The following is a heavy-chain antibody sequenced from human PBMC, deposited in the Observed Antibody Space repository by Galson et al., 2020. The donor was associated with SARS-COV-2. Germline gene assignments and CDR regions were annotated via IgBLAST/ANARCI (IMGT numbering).Heavy chain of an antibody. CDR3: GRGGSSIFS. CDR2: IRYDGSNQ. Sequence: QLGEYLKISCAAPGFTFSRIGMHWVRQAPGQGLEWVAFIRYDGSNQYYADSVQGRFIISRDNSKSTLILQMDSLRPEDTALYYCGRGGSSIFSWGQGTLVTVSS. CDR1: GFTFSRIG. V-gene: IGHV3-30*02. D-gene: IGHD3-3*02. J-gene: IGHJ5*02.